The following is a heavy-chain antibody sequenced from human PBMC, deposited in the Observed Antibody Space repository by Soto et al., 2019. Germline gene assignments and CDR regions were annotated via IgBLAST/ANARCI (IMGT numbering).Heavy chain of an antibody. J-gene: IGHJ3*02. CDR1: GFTVSSDA. CDR2: ISYDGSNK. V-gene: IGHV3-30-3*01. D-gene: IGHD5-18*01. Sequence: GGSLIRSCAASGFTVSSDAMHWVREARGKGLEWVAVISYDGSNKYYADSVKGRFTISRDNSKNTLYLQMNSLRAEDTAVYYCARNTAARNSAFDIWGQGTMVTVSS. CDR3: ARNTAARNSAFDI.